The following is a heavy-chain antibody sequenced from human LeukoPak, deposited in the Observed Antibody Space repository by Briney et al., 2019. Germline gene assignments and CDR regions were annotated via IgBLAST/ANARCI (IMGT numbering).Heavy chain of an antibody. CDR1: GYTFTSYD. CDR3: ARGGASSSYYYYYYMDV. D-gene: IGHD6-13*01. Sequence: GASVKVSCKASGYTFTSYDINWVRQATRQGLEWMGWMNPNSGNTGYAQKFQGRVTMTRNTSISTAYMELSSLRSEDTAVYYCARGGASSSYYYYYYMDVWGKGTTVTVSS. CDR2: MNPNSGNT. J-gene: IGHJ6*03. V-gene: IGHV1-8*01.